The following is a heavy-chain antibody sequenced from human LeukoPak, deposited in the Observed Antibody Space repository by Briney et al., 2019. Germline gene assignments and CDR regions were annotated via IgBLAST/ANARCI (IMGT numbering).Heavy chain of an antibody. CDR1: GFTLSSDW. V-gene: IGHV3-74*01. Sequence: GGPLRLPCAVSGFTLSSDWTHWVRQAPGKGLECVSRMNQDGSDTSYAHSVKARFTISRDNAKNTVYLQMNSLRAEDSAVYYCATVFGYWGQGTLVTVSP. CDR3: ATVFGY. CDR2: MNQDGSDT. J-gene: IGHJ4*02.